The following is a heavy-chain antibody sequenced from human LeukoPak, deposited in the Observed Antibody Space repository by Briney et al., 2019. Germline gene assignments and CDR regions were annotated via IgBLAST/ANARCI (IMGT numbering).Heavy chain of an antibody. CDR3: ARAPATLQFGYYYYYMDV. Sequence: PSETLSLTCAVTGGSISSYYWSWIRQPPGKGLEWIGYIYYSGSTNYNPSLKSRVTISVDTSKNQFSLKLSSVTAADTAVYYCARAPATLQFGYYYYYMDVWGKGTTVTVS. CDR2: IYYSGST. V-gene: IGHV4-59*01. D-gene: IGHD3-16*01. J-gene: IGHJ6*03. CDR1: GGSISSYY.